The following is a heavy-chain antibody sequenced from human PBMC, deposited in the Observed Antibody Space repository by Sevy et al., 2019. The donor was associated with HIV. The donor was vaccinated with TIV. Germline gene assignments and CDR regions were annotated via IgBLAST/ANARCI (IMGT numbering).Heavy chain of an antibody. CDR3: ARDVSSSPGYYYYGMDV. CDR2: ISYDGSNK. Sequence: GGSLRLSCAASGFTFSSYAMHWVRQAPGKGLELVAVISYDGSNKYYADSVKGRFTISRDNSKNTLYLQMNSLRAEDTAVYYCARDVSSSPGYYYYGMDVWGQGTTVTVSS. D-gene: IGHD6-6*01. CDR1: GFTFSSYA. V-gene: IGHV3-30-3*01. J-gene: IGHJ6*02.